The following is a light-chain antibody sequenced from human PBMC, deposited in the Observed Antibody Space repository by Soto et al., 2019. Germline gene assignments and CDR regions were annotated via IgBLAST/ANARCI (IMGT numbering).Light chain of an antibody. CDR1: QTMDTY. J-gene: IGKJ4*01. CDR2: AAS. CDR3: QQSYSTPLT. V-gene: IGKV1-39*01. Sequence: DIQMTQSPSSLAASIGDRVTITCRSSQTMDTYLNWYQQKPGKAPKLLIYAASSLQSGVPSRFSGSGSGTHFTLTISSQQPDDYATYYCQQSYSTPLTFGGGTKVEIK.